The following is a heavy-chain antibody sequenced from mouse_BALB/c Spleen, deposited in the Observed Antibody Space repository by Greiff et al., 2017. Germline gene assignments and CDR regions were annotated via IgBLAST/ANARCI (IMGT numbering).Heavy chain of an antibody. J-gene: IGHJ3*01. V-gene: IGHV1-5*01. CDR1: GYSFTSYW. D-gene: IGHD2-14*01. CDR2: IYPGNSDT. Sequence: EVKLVESGTVLARPGASVKMSCKASGYSFTSYWMHWVKQRPGQGLEWIGAIYPGNSDTSYNQKFKGKAKLTAVTSASTAYMELSSLTNEDSAVYYCTRADWEVRTSFAYWGQGTLVTVSA. CDR3: TRADWEVRTSFAY.